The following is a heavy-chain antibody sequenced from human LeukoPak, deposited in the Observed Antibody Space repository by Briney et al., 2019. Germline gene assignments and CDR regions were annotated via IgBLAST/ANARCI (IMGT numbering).Heavy chain of an antibody. Sequence: SVKVSCKASGGTFSSYAISWVRQAPGQGLEWMGRIIPILGIANYAQKFQGRVTITADKSTSTAYMELSSLRSEDTAVYYCASSYYYDSSGYYSDYWGRGTLVTVSS. CDR3: ASSYYYDSSGYYSDY. V-gene: IGHV1-69*04. CDR2: IIPILGIA. J-gene: IGHJ4*02. CDR1: GGTFSSYA. D-gene: IGHD3-22*01.